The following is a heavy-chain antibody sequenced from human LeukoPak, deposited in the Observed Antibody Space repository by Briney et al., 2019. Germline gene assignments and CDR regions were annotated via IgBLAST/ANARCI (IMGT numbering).Heavy chain of an antibody. CDR3: AINYYGSGSYYNGYMDV. D-gene: IGHD3-10*01. J-gene: IGHJ6*03. Sequence: PSETLSLTCAVSGYSISSGYYWGWIRQPPGKGLEWIGSIYHSGSTYYNPSLKSRVTISVDTSKNQFSLKLSSVTAADTAVYYCAINYYGSGSYYNGYMDVWGKGTTVTVSS. CDR1: GYSISSGYY. CDR2: IYHSGST. V-gene: IGHV4-38-2*01.